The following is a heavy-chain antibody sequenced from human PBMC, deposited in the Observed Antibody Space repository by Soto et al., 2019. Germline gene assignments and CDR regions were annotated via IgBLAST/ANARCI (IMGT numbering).Heavy chain of an antibody. V-gene: IGHV4-59*08. D-gene: IGHD3-10*01. CDR2: IYYSGST. Sequence: SETLSLTCTVSGGSISSYYWSWIRQPPGKGLEWIGYIYYSGSTNYNPSLKSRVTISVDTSKNQFSLKLSSVTAADTAVYYCARRSLPYYYGSGSYSYAFDIWGQGTMVTVSS. CDR1: GGSISSYY. CDR3: ARRSLPYYYGSGSYSYAFDI. J-gene: IGHJ3*02.